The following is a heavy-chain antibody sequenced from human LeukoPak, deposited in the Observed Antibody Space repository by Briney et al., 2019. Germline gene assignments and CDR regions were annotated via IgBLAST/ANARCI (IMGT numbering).Heavy chain of an antibody. D-gene: IGHD3-3*01. CDR3: ARAGDFWSGNYPNWFDP. CDR1: GYTFTSYG. J-gene: IGHJ5*02. CDR2: ISAYNGNT. Sequence: ASVKVSCKASGYTFTSYGISWVRQAPGQGLEWMGWISAYNGNTNYAQKLQGRVTMTTDTSTSSAYMELRSLRSDDTAVYYCARAGDFWSGNYPNWFDPWGQGTLVTVSS. V-gene: IGHV1-18*01.